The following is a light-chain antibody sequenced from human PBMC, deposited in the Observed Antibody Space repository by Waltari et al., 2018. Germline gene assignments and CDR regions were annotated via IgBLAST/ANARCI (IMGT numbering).Light chain of an antibody. Sequence: QSALTQPASVSGSPGQSITISCTGSSSDVGGYNYVSWYQQHPGKAPKLIIYDFNNRPSGVSGRFCGSKSGYTASLTIAGLQAEDEADYYCSSYSSTTTLVFGFGTKVTVL. CDR2: DFN. J-gene: IGLJ1*01. V-gene: IGLV2-14*03. CDR1: SSDVGGYNY. CDR3: SSYSSTTTLV.